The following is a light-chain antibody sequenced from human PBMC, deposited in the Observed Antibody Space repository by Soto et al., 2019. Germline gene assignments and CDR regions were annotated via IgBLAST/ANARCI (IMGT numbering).Light chain of an antibody. CDR1: QSVSSGY. J-gene: IGKJ1*01. Sequence: EIVLTQSPGTLSLSPGERATLSCRSSQSVSSGYLAWYQQKPGQAPRLLIFRAFNRATGIPDRFSGSGSGTDFTLTISRLAPEDFAVYYCQQYVASPPSWTFGQGTKVEIK. V-gene: IGKV3-20*01. CDR2: RAF. CDR3: QQYVASPPSWT.